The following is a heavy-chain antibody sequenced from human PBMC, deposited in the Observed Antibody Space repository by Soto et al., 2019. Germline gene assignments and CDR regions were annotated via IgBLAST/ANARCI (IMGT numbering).Heavy chain of an antibody. D-gene: IGHD4-17*01. CDR2: INAGNGDT. J-gene: IGHJ4*02. CDR1: GYTFTNYA. V-gene: IGHV1-3*01. CDR3: ARERYGANSGALNFDY. Sequence: ASVKVSCKASGYTFTNYAIHWVRQAPGQRLEWMGWINAGNGDTKYSQNFQGRVTITRDTSASTAYMELSSLRSEDTAVYYCARERYGANSGALNFDYWGQGTLVTVSS.